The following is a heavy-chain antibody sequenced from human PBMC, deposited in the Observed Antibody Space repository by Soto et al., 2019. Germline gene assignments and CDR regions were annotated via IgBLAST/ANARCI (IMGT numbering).Heavy chain of an antibody. V-gene: IGHV3-23*01. CDR1: GSPFSSTD. CDR3: AKNSGWFNT. Sequence: HPGGSLRLSCAASGSPFSSTDMTWVRQAPGKGLEWVSTIDGSGGTTYYADSVKGRFTISRDNSINTVFLQMNSLRADDTALYFCAKNSGWFNTWGQGALVTVSS. D-gene: IGHD3-10*01. CDR2: IDGSGGTT. J-gene: IGHJ5*02.